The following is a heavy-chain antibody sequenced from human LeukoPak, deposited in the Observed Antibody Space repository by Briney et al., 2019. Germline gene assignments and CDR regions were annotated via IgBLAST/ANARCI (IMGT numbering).Heavy chain of an antibody. CDR2: ISSSSSYI. V-gene: IGHV3-21*04. J-gene: IGHJ4*02. CDR3: ARDRGRLWFGELDY. Sequence: PGGSLRLSCAASGFTFSNYNMNWVRQAPGKGLEWVSSISSSSSYIYYADSVKGRFTISRDNAKNSLYLQMNSLRAEDTAVYYCARDRGRLWFGELDYWGQGTLVTVSS. D-gene: IGHD3-10*01. CDR1: GFTFSNYN.